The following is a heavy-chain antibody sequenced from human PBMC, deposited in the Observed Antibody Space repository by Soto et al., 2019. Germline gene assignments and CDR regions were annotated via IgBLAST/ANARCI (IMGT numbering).Heavy chain of an antibody. CDR3: AKGYRGYDCGVDH. Sequence: EVQLLESGGGLVQPGGSLRLSCAASGFTFSNYVMSWVRQAPGKGREWVLSITGGGGATFYANSVTGRFTISRDNSKNTLYLQMNSLRAEDTAVYYCAKGYRGYDCGVDHWGQGTLVTVSS. CDR2: ITGGGGAT. D-gene: IGHD5-12*01. CDR1: GFTFSNYV. J-gene: IGHJ4*02. V-gene: IGHV3-23*01.